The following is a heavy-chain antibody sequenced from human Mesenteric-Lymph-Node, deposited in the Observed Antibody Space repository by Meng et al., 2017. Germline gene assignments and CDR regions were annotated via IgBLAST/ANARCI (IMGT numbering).Heavy chain of an antibody. J-gene: IGHJ5*02. Sequence: VVFGGGLVQPGGYLSLSCAASGFTFSSYAMNWVRQAPGKGLEWVSSISGSGVNTYFADSVKGRFTISRDNSKNMLYVQMNSLRVDDTAIYYCARGGDSSAWGQGTLVTVSS. D-gene: IGHD6-19*01. CDR1: GFTFSSYA. V-gene: IGHV3-23*04. CDR2: ISGSGVNT. CDR3: ARGGDSSA.